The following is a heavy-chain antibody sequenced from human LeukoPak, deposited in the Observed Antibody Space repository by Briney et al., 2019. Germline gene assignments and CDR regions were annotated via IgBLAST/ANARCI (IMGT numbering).Heavy chain of an antibody. D-gene: IGHD3-3*01. Sequence: GGSLRLSCAASGFTFSTYDMNWVRQAGGKGLEWVSSITSSSRYIYQSDSVKGRFTISRDNARNSLYLQMNSLRAEDTAVYYCAREGGFYRPLDYSGQGTLVTVSS. CDR3: AREGGFYRPLDY. CDR2: ITSSSRYI. V-gene: IGHV3-21*01. CDR1: GFTFSTYD. J-gene: IGHJ4*02.